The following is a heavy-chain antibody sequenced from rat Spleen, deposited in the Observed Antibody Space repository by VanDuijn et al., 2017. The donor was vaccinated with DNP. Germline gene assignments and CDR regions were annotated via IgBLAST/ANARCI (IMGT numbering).Heavy chain of an antibody. Sequence: EVQLQESGPGLVEPSQSLSLTCSVTGYSITSCCRWTWIRKFPGHKLEWMGSINSAGNTNYNPSLKSRISITRDTSKNQFFLQVNTVTTEDTATYYCARLHYGLDYWGQGVMVTVSS. CDR1: GYSITSCCR. J-gene: IGHJ2*01. V-gene: IGHV3-3*01. CDR2: INSAGNT. D-gene: IGHD1-11*01. CDR3: ARLHYGLDY.